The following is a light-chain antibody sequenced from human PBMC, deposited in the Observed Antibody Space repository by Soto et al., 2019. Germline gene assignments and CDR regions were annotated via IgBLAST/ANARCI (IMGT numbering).Light chain of an antibody. CDR2: SNN. Sequence: QSVVTQPPSTSGTPGQRGSISGSGSSSNVGINAVNWYQQFPGTAPKLLFHSNNQRPSGVTARFSGSKSGTSASLAISGLQSEDEADYYFAVWDDNLNGVIFGGGTQLTVL. CDR1: SSNVGINA. V-gene: IGLV1-44*01. CDR3: AVWDDNLNGVI. J-gene: IGLJ2*01.